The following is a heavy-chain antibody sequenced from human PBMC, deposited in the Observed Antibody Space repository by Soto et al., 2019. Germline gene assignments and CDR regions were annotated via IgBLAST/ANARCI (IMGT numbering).Heavy chain of an antibody. CDR2: IVVGSGNT. V-gene: IGHV1-58*01. Sequence: SVKVSCKASGFTFTSSAVQWVRQARRERLEWIGWIVVGSGNTNYAQKFQERVTITRDMSTSTAYMELSSLRSEDTAVYYFAAGYWGVDCYSGYYYYGLAVSAQGSTVPVSA. J-gene: IGHJ6*01. CDR3: AAGYWGVDCYSGYYYYGLAV. CDR1: GFTFTSSA. D-gene: IGHD2-21*02.